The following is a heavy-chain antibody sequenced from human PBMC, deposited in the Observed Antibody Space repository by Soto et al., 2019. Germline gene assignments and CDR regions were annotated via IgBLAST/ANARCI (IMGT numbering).Heavy chain of an antibody. CDR3: AAGGGLPRYY. CDR1: GGSISSGGYS. V-gene: IGHV4-30-2*01. CDR2: IYNSGST. D-gene: IGHD5-12*01. Sequence: QLQLQESGSGLVKPSQTLSLTCAVSGGSISSGGYSWSWIRQPPGKGLEWIGYIYNSGSTSYNPSLKSRVTISVDRSKHQFSLKLSSVTAADTAVYYCAAGGGLPRYYWGQGTLVTVSS. J-gene: IGHJ4*02.